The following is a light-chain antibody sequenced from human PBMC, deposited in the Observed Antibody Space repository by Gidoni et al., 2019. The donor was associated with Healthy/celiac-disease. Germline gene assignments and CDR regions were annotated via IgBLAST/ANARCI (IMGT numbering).Light chain of an antibody. CDR1: NSDVGGYNY. CDR2: DVS. CDR3: SSYTSSSTLEV. J-gene: IGLJ2*01. V-gene: IGLV2-14*03. Sequence: QSALTQPASVSGSPGQSITIPCTGTNSDVGGYNYVSWYQQHPGKAPKLMIYDVSNRPSGVSNRFSGSKSGNTASLTISGLQAEDEADYYCSSYTSSSTLEVFGGGTKLTVL.